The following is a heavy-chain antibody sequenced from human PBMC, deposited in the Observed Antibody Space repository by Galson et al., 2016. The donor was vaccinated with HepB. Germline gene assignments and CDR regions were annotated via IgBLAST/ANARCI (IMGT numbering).Heavy chain of an antibody. J-gene: IGHJ6*02. CDR2: IYHSGIT. CDR3: AREGSDCGLGSCGGMDV. D-gene: IGHD3-10*01. Sequence: SETLSLTCAVSGGSISSSNIWSWVRQPPGKGLEWIGEIYHSGITNYNPSLKSRVTISVDKSKNRVSLNLSSVTAADTAVYYCAREGSDCGLGSCGGMDVWGQGTTVTVSS. V-gene: IGHV4-4*02. CDR1: GGSISSSNI.